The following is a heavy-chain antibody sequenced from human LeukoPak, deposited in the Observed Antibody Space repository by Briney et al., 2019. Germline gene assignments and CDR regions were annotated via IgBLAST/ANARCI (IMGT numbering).Heavy chain of an antibody. CDR2: VYDIGST. CDR3: ASCSSGRYWYFDL. Sequence: PLETLSLTCTVSGGSIGSHYWTWIRQTPGKGLEWIGYVYDIGSTKYNPSLKSRVTISVDTSKNQFSLRLSSVTAADTAVYYCASCSSGRYWYFDLWGRGTLVTVSS. D-gene: IGHD6-19*01. V-gene: IGHV4-59*11. CDR1: GGSIGSHY. J-gene: IGHJ2*01.